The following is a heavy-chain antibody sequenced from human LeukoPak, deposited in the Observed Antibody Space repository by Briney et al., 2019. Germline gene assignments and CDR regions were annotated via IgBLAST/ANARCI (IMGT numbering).Heavy chain of an antibody. D-gene: IGHD4-11*01. Sequence: PGGSLRLSCAASGFTFSRYSMNWVRQAPGKGLEWVSSISSGSTYIYYADSMKGRFTISRDNAKNLLYLQMNSLRAEDTAVYYCASPPTVTTDGWFDPWGQGTLVTVSS. CDR3: ASPPTVTTDGWFDP. CDR2: ISSGSTYI. CDR1: GFTFSRYS. V-gene: IGHV3-21*06. J-gene: IGHJ5*02.